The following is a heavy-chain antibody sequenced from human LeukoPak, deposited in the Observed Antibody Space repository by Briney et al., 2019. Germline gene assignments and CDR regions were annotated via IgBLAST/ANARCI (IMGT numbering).Heavy chain of an antibody. D-gene: IGHD1-26*01. CDR3: ARDREGAPDY. CDR2: IYHSGST. Sequence: SETLSLTCTVSGGSISSYYWSWIRQPPGKGLEWIGYIYHSGSTNYNPSLKSRVTISVDTSKNQFSLKLSSVTAADTAVYYCARDREGAPDYWGQGTLVTVSS. V-gene: IGHV4-59*01. CDR1: GGSISSYY. J-gene: IGHJ4*02.